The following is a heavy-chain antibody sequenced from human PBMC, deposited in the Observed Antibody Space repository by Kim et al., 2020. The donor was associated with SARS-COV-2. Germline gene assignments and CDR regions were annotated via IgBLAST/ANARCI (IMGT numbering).Heavy chain of an antibody. CDR2: IWYDGSHT. D-gene: IGHD1-1*01. CDR3: ARDLTGSIDY. Sequence: GGSLRLSCAASGFTFSTFVMHWVRQAPGKGLESVALIWYDGSHTYHADSVKGRFTISRDNSKNTLYLQLNSLRAEDTAVYYCARDLTGSIDYWGQGTLVTVSP. V-gene: IGHV3-33*01. CDR1: GFTFSTFV. J-gene: IGHJ4*02.